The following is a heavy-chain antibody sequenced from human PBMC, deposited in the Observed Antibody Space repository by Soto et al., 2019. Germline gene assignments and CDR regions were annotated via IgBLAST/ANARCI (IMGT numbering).Heavy chain of an antibody. CDR2: ISAHNGNT. CDR1: GYIFTTYG. D-gene: IGHD1-1*01. J-gene: IGHJ4*02. V-gene: IGHV1-18*01. CDR3: ARGRYGDY. Sequence: QVHLVQSGAEVKKPGASVKVSCKGSGYIFTTYGITWVRQAPGQGLEWMGWISAHNGNTNYAQKLQGRVTVTRDTSTRTAYMELRKLRSDDTAVYYCARGRYGDYWGQGALVTVSS.